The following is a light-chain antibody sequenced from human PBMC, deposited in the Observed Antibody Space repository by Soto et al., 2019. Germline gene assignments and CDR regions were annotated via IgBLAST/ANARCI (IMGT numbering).Light chain of an antibody. CDR2: GAS. V-gene: IGKV3-15*01. CDR3: QQYNNWPPWT. CDR1: QSVSSN. J-gene: IGKJ1*01. Sequence: EIVMTQPPATLSVSPGERATLSCGASQSVSSNLAWYQQKPGQAPRLLIYGASTRATGIPARFSGSGSGTEFTLTISSLQSEDFAVYYCQQYNNWPPWTLGQGTKVDI.